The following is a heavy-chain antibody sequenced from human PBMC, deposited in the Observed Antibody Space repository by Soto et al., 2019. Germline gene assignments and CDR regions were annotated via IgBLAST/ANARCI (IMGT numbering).Heavy chain of an antibody. D-gene: IGHD3-22*01. Sequence: LSLTCTVSGGSISSSSYYWGWIRQPPGKGLEWIGSIYYSGSTYYNPSLKSRVTISVDTSKNQFSLKLSSVTAADTAVYYCAGPVGYYDSSGHFPRFDPWGQGTLVTVSS. J-gene: IGHJ5*02. V-gene: IGHV4-39*01. CDR2: IYYSGST. CDR3: AGPVGYYDSSGHFPRFDP. CDR1: GGSISSSSYY.